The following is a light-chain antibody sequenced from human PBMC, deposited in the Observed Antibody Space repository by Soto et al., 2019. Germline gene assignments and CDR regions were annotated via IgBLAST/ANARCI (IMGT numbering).Light chain of an antibody. J-gene: IGLJ1*01. V-gene: IGLV1-44*01. Sequence: SVLTQPPSASGTPGQRVTISCYGSSSNMGSNTVHWFQQFPGTAPRLLISTNDQRPSGVPDRFIGSNSGTSASLAISGLQFEDEADYYCAVWDDRLNGHVFGTGTKLTVL. CDR3: AVWDDRLNGHV. CDR2: TND. CDR1: SSNMGSNT.